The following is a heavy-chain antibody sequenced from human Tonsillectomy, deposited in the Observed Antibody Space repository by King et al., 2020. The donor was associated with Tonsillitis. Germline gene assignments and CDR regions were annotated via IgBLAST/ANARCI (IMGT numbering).Heavy chain of an antibody. V-gene: IGHV3-49*04. CDR3: SRAGDYSNSDGAFDS. Sequence: VQLVESGGGLVQPGRSLRLSCTVSGFTFGDYDVNWVRQAPGKGLEWVGFIRSKAYGGTTEYAATVKGRFTISRDDSKSIAYLQMNSLKTEDTAVYYCSRAGDYSNSDGAFDSWGQGTMVTVSS. CDR1: GFTFGDYD. D-gene: IGHD4-11*01. J-gene: IGHJ3*02. CDR2: IRSKAYGGTT.